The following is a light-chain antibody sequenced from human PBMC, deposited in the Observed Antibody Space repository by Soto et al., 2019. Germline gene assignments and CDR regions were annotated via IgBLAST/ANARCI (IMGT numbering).Light chain of an antibody. CDR3: QQYGDSPT. CDR2: ETS. CDR1: QSVSAGY. V-gene: IGKV3-20*01. J-gene: IGKJ1*01. Sequence: DIVLTQSPGTLSLSPGERATLSCRASQSVSAGYFAWNQQRPGQAPRLLIYETSSRTTGLPDRFSGSGSGTDFTLTISRLEPEDFAVYYCQQYGDSPTFGQGTKVEIK.